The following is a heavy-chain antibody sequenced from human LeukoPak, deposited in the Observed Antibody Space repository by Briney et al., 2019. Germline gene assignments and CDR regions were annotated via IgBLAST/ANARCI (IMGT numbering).Heavy chain of an antibody. Sequence: PGGSLRLSCAASGFSVSSNYMSWVRQAPGKGLEWVSLIYDSGSTYYADSVKGRFTISRDSSKTTLYLQMSSLRAEDTAVYYCARAKGNIAAAGHYFDYWGQGTLVTVSS. D-gene: IGHD6-13*01. J-gene: IGHJ4*02. V-gene: IGHV3-53*01. CDR3: ARAKGNIAAAGHYFDY. CDR1: GFSVSSNY. CDR2: IYDSGST.